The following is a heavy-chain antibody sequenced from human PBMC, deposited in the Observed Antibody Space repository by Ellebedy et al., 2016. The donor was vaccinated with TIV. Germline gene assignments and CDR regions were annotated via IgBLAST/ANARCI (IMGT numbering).Heavy chain of an antibody. J-gene: IGHJ4*02. CDR2: SGGSGST. D-gene: IGHD5-18*01. CDR3: ATFSCCGSSCRNRGKQFFDH. V-gene: IGHV3-23*01. CDR1: EFTFSSYS. Sequence: GGSLRLXCAASEFTFSSYSMNWVRQAPGKGLEWVSTSGGSGSTYYADSVKGRFTISRDNSKNTVSLQMNSLRAEDTAVYYCATFSCCGSSCRNRGKQFFDHWGQGTRVSVSS.